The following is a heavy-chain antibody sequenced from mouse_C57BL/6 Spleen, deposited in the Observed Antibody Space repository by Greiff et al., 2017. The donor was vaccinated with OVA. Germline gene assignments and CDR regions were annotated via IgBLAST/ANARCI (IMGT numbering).Heavy chain of an antibody. D-gene: IGHD2-4*01. CDR1: GYTFTDYY. CDR2: IYPGSGST. V-gene: IGHV1-84*01. J-gene: IGHJ4*01. CDR3: ARIYYDYDLYAMDY. Sequence: QVQLKESGPELVKPGASVKISCKASGYTFTDYYINWVKQRPGQGLEWIGWIYPGSGSTNYNEKFKSKATLTVDTSSSTAYMQLSSLTSEDSAVYYCARIYYDYDLYAMDYWGQGTSVTVSS.